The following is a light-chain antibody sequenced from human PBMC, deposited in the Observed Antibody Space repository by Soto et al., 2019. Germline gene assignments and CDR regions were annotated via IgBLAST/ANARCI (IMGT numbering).Light chain of an antibody. V-gene: IGKV3-11*01. CDR2: DAS. CDR1: QNVNNF. Sequence: EVVLTQSPATLSLSPGERATFSCRASQNVNNFLAWYQQKPGQAPRLLIYDASNRATGIPARFSGSGSGTDFTLTISSLQSEDFAIYYCQQYNNWSIPFGQGTKLDIK. CDR3: QQYNNWSIP. J-gene: IGKJ5*01.